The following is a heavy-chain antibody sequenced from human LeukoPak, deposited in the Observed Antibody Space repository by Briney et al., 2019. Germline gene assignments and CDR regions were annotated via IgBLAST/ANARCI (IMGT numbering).Heavy chain of an antibody. CDR2: IIPIFGTA. CDR3: AVGPDYGDTRGAFDI. J-gene: IGHJ3*02. V-gene: IGHV1-69*06. D-gene: IGHD4-17*01. Sequence: ASVKVSCKASGGTFSSYAISWVRQAPGQGLEWMGGIIPIFGTANYAQKFQGRVTMTEDTSTDTAYMELSSLRSEDTAVYYCAVGPDYGDTRGAFDIWGQGTMVTVSS. CDR1: GGTFSSYA.